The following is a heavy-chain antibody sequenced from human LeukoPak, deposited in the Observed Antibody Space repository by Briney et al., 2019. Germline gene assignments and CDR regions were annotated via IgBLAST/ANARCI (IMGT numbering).Heavy chain of an antibody. CDR3: ARSNAVAVDY. CDR2: ISWNGGST. Sequence: RPGGSLRLSCAASGFTFDDHGLSWVRLAPGKGLEWVSGISWNGGSTGYVDSVKGRFTISRDNAKNSLYLQMNSLRVEDTALYYCARSNAVAVDYWGQGTLVTVSS. V-gene: IGHV3-20*04. CDR1: GFTFDDHG. D-gene: IGHD6-19*01. J-gene: IGHJ4*02.